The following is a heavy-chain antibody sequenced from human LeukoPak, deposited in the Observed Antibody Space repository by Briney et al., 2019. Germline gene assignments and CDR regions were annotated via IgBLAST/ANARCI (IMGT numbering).Heavy chain of an antibody. CDR2: INPNSGDT. Sequence: GASVKVSYKASGYTFTGYYIHWVRQAPGQGLEWMGWINPNSGDTHYAQKFQGRVTMTRDTSISTAYMELSRLRSDDTAVYYCANILDYGDYVVDYWGQGTLVTVSS. D-gene: IGHD4-17*01. CDR3: ANILDYGDYVVDY. V-gene: IGHV1-2*02. CDR1: GYTFTGYY. J-gene: IGHJ4*02.